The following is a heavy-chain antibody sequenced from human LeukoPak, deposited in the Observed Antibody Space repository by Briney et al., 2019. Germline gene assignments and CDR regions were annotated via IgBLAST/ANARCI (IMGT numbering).Heavy chain of an antibody. CDR1: GFTFSSFE. J-gene: IGHJ5*02. CDR2: ISGTGGST. CDR3: AKDVVVVPAAKGVSNWFDP. Sequence: GGSLRLSCAASGFTFSSFEMTWVRQAPGKGLEWVSAISGTGGSTYYADSVKGRFTISRDNSKNTLYLQMNSLRTEDTAVYYCAKDVVVVPAAKGVSNWFDPWGQGTLVTVSS. V-gene: IGHV3-23*01. D-gene: IGHD2-2*01.